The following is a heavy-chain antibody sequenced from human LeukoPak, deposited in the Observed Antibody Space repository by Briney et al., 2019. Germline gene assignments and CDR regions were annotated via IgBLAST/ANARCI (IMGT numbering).Heavy chain of an antibody. CDR1: GYTFNNYY. CDR2: INPSGGGT. D-gene: IGHD6-19*01. V-gene: IGHV1-46*02. J-gene: IGHJ4*02. Sequence: ASVKVSCKASGYTFNNYYMYWVRQAPGQGFEWMGMINPSGGGTSYAQKFQGRVTMTRDTSTRTVYMEVSSLKPEDTAVYYCARQGAYSSAIGMGYWGQGTLVTVSS. CDR3: ARQGAYSSAIGMGY.